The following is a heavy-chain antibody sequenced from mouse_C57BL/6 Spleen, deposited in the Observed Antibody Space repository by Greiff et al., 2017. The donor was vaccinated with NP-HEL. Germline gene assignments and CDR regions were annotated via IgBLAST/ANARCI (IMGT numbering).Heavy chain of an antibody. CDR3: AREGYYWYFDV. Sequence: QVQLQQSGTELVKPGASVKLSCKASGYTFTSYWMHWVKQRPGQGLEWIGNINPSNGGTNYNEKFKSKATLTVDKSSSTAYMQRSSLTSEDSAVYYCAREGYYWYFDVWGTGTTVTVSS. V-gene: IGHV1-53*01. CDR2: INPSNGGT. CDR1: GYTFTSYW. J-gene: IGHJ1*03.